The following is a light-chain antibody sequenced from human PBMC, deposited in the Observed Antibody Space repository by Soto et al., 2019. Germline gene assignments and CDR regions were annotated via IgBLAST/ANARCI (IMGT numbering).Light chain of an antibody. V-gene: IGKV1-39*01. Sequence: IQMTQSPSSLSASVGARVTITCRASESIGSHLNWYQQKPGQAPKVLIYAVSSLQSGVPSRFSGSGSETDFTLTISSLQPEDFATYYCQQSYSAPQFTFGPGTKVEIK. CDR1: ESIGSH. J-gene: IGKJ3*01. CDR2: AVS. CDR3: QQSYSAPQFT.